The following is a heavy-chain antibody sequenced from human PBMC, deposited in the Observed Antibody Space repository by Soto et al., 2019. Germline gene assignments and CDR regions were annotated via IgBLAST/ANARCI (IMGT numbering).Heavy chain of an antibody. D-gene: IGHD3-22*01. Sequence: PSQTLSLTCAISGDSVSSDSAAWNWIRQSPSRGLEWLGRTYYRSKWYSDYAGSVNSRISINLDTSKNQFSLQLNSVTPEDTAMYDCARAAPNNSGFDYWGQGTLVTVSS. CDR2: TYYRSKWYS. CDR3: ARAAPNNSGFDY. V-gene: IGHV6-1*01. J-gene: IGHJ4*02. CDR1: GDSVSSDSAA.